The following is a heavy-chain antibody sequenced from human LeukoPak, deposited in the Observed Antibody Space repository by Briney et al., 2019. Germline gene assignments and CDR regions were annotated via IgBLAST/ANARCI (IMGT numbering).Heavy chain of an antibody. Sequence: GASVKVSCKASGYTFTSYDINWVRQATGQGLEWVGWMSPNSGNTGYAQKFQGRVTMTRNTSISTAYMELSSLRSEDTAVYYCARDGIVATISTYYYYMDVWGKGTTVTVSS. J-gene: IGHJ6*03. D-gene: IGHD5-12*01. V-gene: IGHV1-8*01. CDR1: GYTFTSYD. CDR3: ARDGIVATISTYYYYMDV. CDR2: MSPNSGNT.